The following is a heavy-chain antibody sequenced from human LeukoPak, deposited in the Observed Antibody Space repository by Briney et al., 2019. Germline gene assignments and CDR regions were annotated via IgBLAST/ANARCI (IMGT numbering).Heavy chain of an antibody. D-gene: IGHD2-2*02. CDR3: ARFRIGYCSSTSCYSGFDP. J-gene: IGHJ5*02. V-gene: IGHV4-34*01. CDR1: GGSFSGYY. CDR2: INHSGST. Sequence: SETLSLTCAVYGGSFSGYYCSWIRQPPGKGLEWIGEINHSGSTNYNPSLKSRVTISVDTSKNQFSLKLSSVTAADTAVYYCARFRIGYCSSTSCYSGFDPWGQGTLVTVSS.